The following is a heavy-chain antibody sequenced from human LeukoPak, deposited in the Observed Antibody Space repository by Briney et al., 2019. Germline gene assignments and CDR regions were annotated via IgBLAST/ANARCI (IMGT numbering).Heavy chain of an antibody. Sequence: SVKVSCKASGYTFTGYYMHWVRQAPGQGLEWMGWINPNSGGTNYAQKFQGRVTMTRDTSISTAYMELSRLRSDDTAVYYCATDHCSSTRCYPDYWGQGTLVTVSS. CDR2: INPNSGGT. J-gene: IGHJ4*02. V-gene: IGHV1-2*02. D-gene: IGHD2-2*01. CDR1: GYTFTGYY. CDR3: ATDHCSSTRCYPDY.